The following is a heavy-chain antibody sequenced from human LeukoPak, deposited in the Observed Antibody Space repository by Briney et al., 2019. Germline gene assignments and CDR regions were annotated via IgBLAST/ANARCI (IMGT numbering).Heavy chain of an antibody. Sequence: ASVKVSCKASGGTFSSYAISWVRQAPGQGLEWMGRIIPILGIANYAQKFQGRVTITADKSTSTAYMELSSLRSEDTAVYYCAICLGGSTSCYTGPNWGRGTLVTVSS. J-gene: IGHJ4*02. CDR3: AICLGGSTSCYTGPN. D-gene: IGHD2-2*02. V-gene: IGHV1-69*04. CDR1: GGTFSSYA. CDR2: IIPILGIA.